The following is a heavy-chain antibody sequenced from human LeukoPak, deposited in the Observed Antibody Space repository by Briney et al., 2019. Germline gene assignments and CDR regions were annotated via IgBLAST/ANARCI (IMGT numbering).Heavy chain of an antibody. V-gene: IGHV4-59*08. CDR1: GGSISSYY. CDR2: IYYSGST. J-gene: IGHJ4*02. D-gene: IGHD4-11*01. CDR3: ARHLQYNFDY. Sequence: NPSETLSLTCTVSGGSISSYYWSWIRQPPGKGLEWIGYIYYSGSTNYNPSLKSRVTISVDTSMNQFSLKLSSVTAADTAVYYCARHLQYNFDYWGQGTLVTVSS.